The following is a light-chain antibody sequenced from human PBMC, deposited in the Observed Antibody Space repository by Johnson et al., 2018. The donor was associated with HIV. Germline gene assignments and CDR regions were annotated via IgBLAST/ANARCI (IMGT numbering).Light chain of an antibody. J-gene: IGLJ1*01. CDR1: SSNIGNNY. V-gene: IGLV1-51*02. CDR2: DND. Sequence: HSVLTQPPSVSAAPGQKVTISCSGSSSNIGNNYVSWYQQLPGAAPKLLIYDNDRRPSGVPDRFSGSKSGTSASLDITGLQSGDEADYYCGTWDSSLSASYVFGTGTKCTVL. CDR3: GTWDSSLSASYV.